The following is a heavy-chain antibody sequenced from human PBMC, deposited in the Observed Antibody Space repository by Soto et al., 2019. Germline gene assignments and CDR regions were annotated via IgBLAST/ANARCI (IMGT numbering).Heavy chain of an antibody. J-gene: IGHJ4*02. CDR1: GGSISRSSHY. CDR3: TFPCCSGDSCYFHY. D-gene: IGHD2-15*01. Sequence: SETLSLTCTVSGGSISRSSHYWAWIRQPPGKGLEWIGTIYSTGGTFYNPSLKNRLTMSVDTSRDAFSLRLTSVTAADPAVYYCTFPCCSGDSCYFHYWGQGTLVTVSS. CDR2: IYSTGGT. V-gene: IGHV4-39*01.